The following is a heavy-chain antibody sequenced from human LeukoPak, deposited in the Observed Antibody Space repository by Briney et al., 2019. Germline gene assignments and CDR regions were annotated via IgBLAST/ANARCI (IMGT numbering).Heavy chain of an antibody. CDR1: GGSISSSSYY. CDR2: IYYSGST. V-gene: IGHV4-39*01. D-gene: IGHD2-8*01. CDR3: ARIGGCTNGVCYFPQYYYYGMAV. J-gene: IGHJ6*02. Sequence: SETLSLTCTVSGGSISSSSYYWGWIRQPPGKGLEWIGSIYYSGSTYYNPSLKSRVTISVDTSKNQFSLKLSSVTAADTAVYYCARIGGCTNGVCYFPQYYYYGMAVWGQGTTVTVSS.